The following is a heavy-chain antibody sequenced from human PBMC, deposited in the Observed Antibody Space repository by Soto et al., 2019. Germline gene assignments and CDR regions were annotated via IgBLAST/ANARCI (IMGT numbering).Heavy chain of an antibody. CDR3: ATGPRPTGYYYGMDV. CDR2: ISYDGSNK. J-gene: IGHJ6*02. CDR1: GFTFSSYG. Sequence: PGGSLRLSCAASGFTFSSYGMHWVRQAPGKGLEWVAVISYDGSNKYYADSVKGRFTISRDNSKNTLYLQMNSLRAEDTAVYYCATGPRPTGYYYGMDVWRQGTTVTVSS. D-gene: IGHD6-25*01. V-gene: IGHV3-30*03.